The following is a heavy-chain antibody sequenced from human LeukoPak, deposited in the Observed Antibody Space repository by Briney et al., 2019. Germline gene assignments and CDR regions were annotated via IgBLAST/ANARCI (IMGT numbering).Heavy chain of an antibody. Sequence: GGSLRLSCAASGFTVSSNSMSWVRQAPGKGLEWVSVIYDGSSTYHTDSVKGRFSISRDNSKNTVYLQMNSLRAEDTAVYYCARALKYDSESTNESYDYFQHWGQGTLVTVSS. CDR3: ARALKYDSESTNESYDYFQH. D-gene: IGHD2-8*01. CDR2: IYDGSST. V-gene: IGHV3-66*01. CDR1: GFTVSSNS. J-gene: IGHJ1*01.